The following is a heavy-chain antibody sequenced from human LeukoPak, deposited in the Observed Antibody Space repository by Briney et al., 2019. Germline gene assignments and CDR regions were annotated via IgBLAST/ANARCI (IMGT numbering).Heavy chain of an antibody. V-gene: IGHV4-31*03. CDR1: GGSISSGGYY. J-gene: IGHJ4*02. D-gene: IGHD1-26*01. Sequence: PSETLSLTCTVSGGSISSGGYYWSWIRQHPGKGLEWTGYIYYSGSTYYNPSLKSRVTISVDTSKNQFSLKLSSVTAADTAVYYCARDSGPGGSPDYWGQGTLVTVSS. CDR2: IYYSGST. CDR3: ARDSGPGGSPDY.